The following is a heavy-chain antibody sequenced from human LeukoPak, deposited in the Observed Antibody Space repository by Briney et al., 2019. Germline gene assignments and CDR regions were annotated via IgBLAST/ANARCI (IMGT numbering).Heavy chain of an antibody. CDR3: ARGPGYGESYYYYYMDV. CDR1: GYTSTSYY. Sequence: GASVKVSCKASGYTSTSYYMHWVRQAPGQGLEWMGIINPSGGRTSYAQKFQGRVTMTRRMSTSTVYMELSSLRSEDTAVYYCARGPGYGESYYYYYMDVWGKGTTVTVSS. J-gene: IGHJ6*03. V-gene: IGHV1-46*01. CDR2: INPSGGRT. D-gene: IGHD4/OR15-4a*01.